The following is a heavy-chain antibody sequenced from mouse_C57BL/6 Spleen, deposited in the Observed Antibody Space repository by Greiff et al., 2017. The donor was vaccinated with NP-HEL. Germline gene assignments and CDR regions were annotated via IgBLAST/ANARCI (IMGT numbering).Heavy chain of an antibody. D-gene: IGHD2-10*02. CDR1: GYTFTSYW. CDR2: IDPSDSYT. J-gene: IGHJ2*01. Sequence: QVQLQQPGAELVRPGTSVKLSCKASGYTFTSYWMHWVKQRPGQGLEWIGVIDPSDSYTNYNQKFKGKATLTVDTSSSTAYMQLSSLTSEDSAVYYCARKYGNSYYFDYWGQGTTLTVSS. CDR3: ARKYGNSYYFDY. V-gene: IGHV1-59*01.